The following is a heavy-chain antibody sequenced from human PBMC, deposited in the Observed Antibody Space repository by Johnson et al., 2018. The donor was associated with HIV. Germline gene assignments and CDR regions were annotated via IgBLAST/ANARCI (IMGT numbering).Heavy chain of an antibody. J-gene: IGHJ3*02. Sequence: LVESGGGAVQPGRSLRLSCAASGFTFSSYAMHWVRQAPGKGLEWVAVISYDGNNKYYADSVKGRFTISRDNSKNTLYLQMNSLRAEDTAVYYCAKLPGANYDILTGYYGGDAFDIWGQGTMVTVSS. CDR2: ISYDGNNK. CDR3: AKLPGANYDILTGYYGGDAFDI. D-gene: IGHD3-9*01. V-gene: IGHV3-30-3*02. CDR1: GFTFSSYA.